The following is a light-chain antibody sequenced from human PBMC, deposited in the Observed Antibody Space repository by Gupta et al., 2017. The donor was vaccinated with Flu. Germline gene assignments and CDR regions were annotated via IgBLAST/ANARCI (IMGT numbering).Light chain of an antibody. CDR2: EVS. Sequence: QSALTQPASVSGSPGQSITISCTGTSSDVGDYNFVSWYQHHPAKAPKLMIYEVSYRPSGVSNRFSGSKSGNTASLTISGRQAEDEADYYCSSYSSSNKRIFGGGTKVTVL. J-gene: IGLJ2*01. CDR3: SSYSSSNKRI. V-gene: IGLV2-14*01. CDR1: SSDVGDYNF.